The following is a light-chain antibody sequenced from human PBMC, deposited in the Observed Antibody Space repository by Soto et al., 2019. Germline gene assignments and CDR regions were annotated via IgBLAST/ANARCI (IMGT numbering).Light chain of an antibody. CDR2: GAS. CDR1: RSVSSY. V-gene: IGKV3-11*01. J-gene: IGKJ1*01. CDR3: QRRSNWSTT. Sequence: EIVLTQSPATPSLSPGERATLSCRASRSVSSYLAWYQQKPGQAPRLLIYGASSRATGIPDRFSGSGSGTDFTLTISRLEPEDFAVYYCQRRSNWSTTFGQGTKVDIK.